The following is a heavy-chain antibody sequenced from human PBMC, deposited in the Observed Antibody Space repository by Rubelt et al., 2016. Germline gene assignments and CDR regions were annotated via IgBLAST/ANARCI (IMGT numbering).Heavy chain of an antibody. J-gene: IGHJ4*02. CDR3: ASRQYSSGWYSDY. CDR2: IIPILCIA. V-gene: IGHV1-69*04. CDR1: GGTFSSYA. D-gene: IGHD6-19*01. Sequence: QVQLVQSGAEVKKPGSSVKVCCKASGGTFSSYAISWVRQAPGQGLEWMGRIIPILCIANYAPKGQCRVTSTGDKATSTAYMGLRSLRSEDTAVDYCASRQYSSGWYSDYWGQGTLVTVSS.